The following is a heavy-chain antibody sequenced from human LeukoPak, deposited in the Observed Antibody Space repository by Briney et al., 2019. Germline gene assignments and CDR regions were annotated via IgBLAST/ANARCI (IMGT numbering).Heavy chain of an antibody. J-gene: IGHJ4*02. V-gene: IGHV3-23*01. CDR2: ISGSGGST. CDR1: GFTFSSYA. D-gene: IGHD3-9*01. Sequence: GSLRLSCAASGFTFSSYAMSWVRQVPGKGLEWVSAISGSGGSTYYADSVKGRFTISRDNSKNTLYLQMNSLRAEDTAVYYCAKDRPHYNYDILTGYLYYFDYWGQGTLVTVSS. CDR3: AKDRPHYNYDILTGYLYYFDY.